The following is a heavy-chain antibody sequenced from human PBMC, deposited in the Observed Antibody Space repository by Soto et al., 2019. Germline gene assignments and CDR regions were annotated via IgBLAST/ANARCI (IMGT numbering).Heavy chain of an antibody. CDR3: AKKVNSGSGSQYFDY. J-gene: IGHJ4*02. V-gene: IGHV3-23*01. D-gene: IGHD3-10*01. Sequence: GGSLRLSCVASGFTFSSYSMGWVRQAPGKGLEWVSGFRAGGDDGTTYYADSVKGRFTISRDNSKNTLFLQMNSLRAEDTAIYYCAKKVNSGSGSQYFDYFGQGTLVPVSS. CDR2: FRAGGDDGTT. CDR1: GFTFSSYS.